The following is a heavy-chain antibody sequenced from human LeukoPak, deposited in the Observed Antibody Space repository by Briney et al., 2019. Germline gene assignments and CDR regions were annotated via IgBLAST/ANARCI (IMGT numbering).Heavy chain of an antibody. J-gene: IGHJ6*02. CDR1: GGSISSGGYY. Sequence: ETLSLTCTVSGGSISSGGYYWSWIRQAPGKGLEWVSSISSSSYIYYADSVKGRFTISRDNAKNSLYLQMNSLRAEDTAVYYCARDLLRYCSSTSCQYYYYYYGMDVWGQGTTVTVSS. D-gene: IGHD2-2*01. CDR3: ARDLLRYCSSTSCQYYYYYYGMDV. CDR2: ISSSSYI. V-gene: IGHV3-69-1*01.